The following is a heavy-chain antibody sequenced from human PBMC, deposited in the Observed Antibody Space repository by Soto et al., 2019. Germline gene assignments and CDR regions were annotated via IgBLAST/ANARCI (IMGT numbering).Heavy chain of an antibody. J-gene: IGHJ4*02. CDR1: GYNFNQYY. CDR2: INLRGGTT. Sequence: QVQLVQSGPEVRKPGASVRLSCATSGYNFNQYYIHWVRQAPGQGLEWMGIINLRGGTTEYEHKFGGRVTVTGDTSTRPAYMELSSLRSEDTAVYFCARGPDDSDVPRWDHWGQGTLITVSS. V-gene: IGHV1-46*02. CDR3: ARGPDDSDVPRWDH. D-gene: IGHD4-17*01.